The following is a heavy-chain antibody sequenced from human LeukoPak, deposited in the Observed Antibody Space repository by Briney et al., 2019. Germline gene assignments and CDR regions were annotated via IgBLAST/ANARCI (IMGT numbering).Heavy chain of an antibody. V-gene: IGHV1-18*01. CDR1: GYTFTSYG. CDR3: ARDTKDIVVVLWNDAFDI. D-gene: IGHD2-2*01. CDR2: ISAYNGNT. Sequence: ASVKVSCKASGYTFTSYGISWVRQAPGQGLEWMGWISAYNGNTNYAQKLQGRVTMTTDTSTSTAYMELRSLRSDDTAVYYCARDTKDIVVVLWNDAFDIWGQGTMVTVSS. J-gene: IGHJ3*02.